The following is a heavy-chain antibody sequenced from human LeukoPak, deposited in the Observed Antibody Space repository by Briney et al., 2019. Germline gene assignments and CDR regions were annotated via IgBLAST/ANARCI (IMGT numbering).Heavy chain of an antibody. J-gene: IGHJ4*02. CDR3: ARAYPSSYPFKRYYFDY. D-gene: IGHD6-19*01. CDR2: INHSGST. Sequence: PSETLSLTCAVYGGSFSGYYWSWIRQPPGKGLEWIGEINHSGSTNYNPSLKSRVTISVDTSKNQFSLKLSSVTAADTAVYYCARAYPSSYPFKRYYFDYWGQGTLVTVSS. CDR1: GGSFSGYY. V-gene: IGHV4-34*01.